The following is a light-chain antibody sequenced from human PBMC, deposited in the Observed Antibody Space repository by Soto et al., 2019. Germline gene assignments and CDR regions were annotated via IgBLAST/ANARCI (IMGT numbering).Light chain of an antibody. CDR3: QQYNNWPPAWT. CDR1: QSVSSN. Sequence: EIVLTQSPATLSLSPGERSTTACRASQSVSSNLAWYQQKTGQAPRILIYGASTRATGIPARFSGSGSGTQFTRTISSLQSEDFAVYYCQQYNNWPPAWTFGQGTKVDIK. J-gene: IGKJ1*01. V-gene: IGKV3-15*01. CDR2: GAS.